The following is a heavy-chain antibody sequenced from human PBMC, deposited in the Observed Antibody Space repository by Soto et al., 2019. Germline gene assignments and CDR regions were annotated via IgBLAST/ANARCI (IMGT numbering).Heavy chain of an antibody. CDR2: ISGSGAYI. CDR1: GISFSKNA. D-gene: IGHD1-1*01. CDR3: AQQYCNEYNCYPET. V-gene: IGHV3-23*01. Sequence: GGSLRLSCEASGISFSKNAVSWVRQAPGKGLEWVSVISGSGAYIYSADSVKGRFSISRDNSKSTVFLQMNSLRAEDTAIYYCAQQYCNEYNCYPETWGKGVLVTVSS. J-gene: IGHJ4*02.